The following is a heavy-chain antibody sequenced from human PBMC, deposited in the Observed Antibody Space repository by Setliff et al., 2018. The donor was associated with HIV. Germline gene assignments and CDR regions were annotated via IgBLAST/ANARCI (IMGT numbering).Heavy chain of an antibody. CDR1: GGTFINSA. V-gene: IGHV1-69*13. D-gene: IGHD3-22*01. CDR3: ATGRHYYDSSDYPANPFDV. CDR2: IIPIFGTG. J-gene: IGHJ3*01. Sequence: AAVKVSCKASGGTFINSAFNWVRQAPGQGLEWMGSIIPIFGTGNYAQNFQGRVTITAAGSRSTAYMELTSLRSEDTAVYYCATGRHYYDSSDYPANPFDVWGQGTLVTVSS.